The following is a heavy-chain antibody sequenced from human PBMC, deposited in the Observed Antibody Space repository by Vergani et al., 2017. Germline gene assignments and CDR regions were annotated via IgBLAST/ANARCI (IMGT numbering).Heavy chain of an antibody. CDR2: IWYDGSNK. CDR3: ARDKYDTVSQGRGYYYYYGMDV. Sequence: QVQLVESGGGVVQPGRSLRLSCAASGFTFSSYGMHWVRQAPGKGLEWVAVIWYDGSNKYYADSVKGRFTISRDNSKNTLYLQMNSLRAEDTAVYYCARDKYDTVSQGRGYYYYYGMDVWGQGTTVTVSS. J-gene: IGHJ6*02. CDR1: GFTFSSYG. D-gene: IGHD4-11*01. V-gene: IGHV3-33*01.